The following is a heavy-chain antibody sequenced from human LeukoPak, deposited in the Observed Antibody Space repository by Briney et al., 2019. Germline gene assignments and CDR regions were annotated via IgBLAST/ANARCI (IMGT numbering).Heavy chain of an antibody. V-gene: IGHV3-49*04. CDR1: GFTFDDYA. J-gene: IGHJ4*02. D-gene: IGHD3-16*01. Sequence: GGSLRLSCTASGFTFDDYAMNWVRQAPGKGLEWVGSIRSKVYGGATEYAASVRGRFTISRDDSKRIAYMQMNSLKTEDTGVYYCARDFSRGLAGILDSWGQGTLVTVSS. CDR2: IRSKVYGGAT. CDR3: ARDFSRGLAGILDS.